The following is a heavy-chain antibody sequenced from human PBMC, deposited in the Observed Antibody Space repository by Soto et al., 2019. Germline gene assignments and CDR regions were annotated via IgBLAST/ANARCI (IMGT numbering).Heavy chain of an antibody. CDR3: ARDRCSGGSCYLLDY. D-gene: IGHD2-15*01. CDR1: GYTFTSYA. J-gene: IGHJ4*02. V-gene: IGHV1-3*01. Sequence: ASVKVSCKASGYTFTSYAMHWVRQAPGQRLEWMGWINAGNGTTKYSQKFQGRVTITRDTSASTAYMELSSLRSEGTAVYYCARDRCSGGSCYLLDYWGQGTLVTVSS. CDR2: INAGNGTT.